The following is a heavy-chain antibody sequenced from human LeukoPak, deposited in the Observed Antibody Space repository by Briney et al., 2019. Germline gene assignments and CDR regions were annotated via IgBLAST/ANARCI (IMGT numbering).Heavy chain of an antibody. D-gene: IGHD6-19*01. CDR3: ATKQWLAPPPDS. J-gene: IGHJ4*02. V-gene: IGHV3-74*01. CDR1: GFTFSKYW. Sequence: GGSLRLSCAVSGFTFSKYWMLWVRQAPGKGLESVSRINTDGTVTTYADSVKGRFTVSRDDADNTMFLQMNSVRDEDTAVYYCATKQWLAPPPDSWGQGTPVTVSS. CDR2: INTDGTVT.